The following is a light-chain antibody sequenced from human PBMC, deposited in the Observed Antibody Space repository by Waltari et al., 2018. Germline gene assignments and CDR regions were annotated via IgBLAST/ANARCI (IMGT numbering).Light chain of an antibody. CDR2: DAS. CDR3: QQRSNWPPGLT. J-gene: IGKJ4*01. CDR1: QSVSSY. V-gene: IGKV3-11*01. Sequence: DIVLTQSPATLPLSPGDRATIPCSDSQSVSSYLDCYQQKPGQAPSLLIYDASNVATGIPARFSGSGSGTYFTLTISSLEPEDFAVYYCQQRSNWPPGLTFGGGTKVEIK.